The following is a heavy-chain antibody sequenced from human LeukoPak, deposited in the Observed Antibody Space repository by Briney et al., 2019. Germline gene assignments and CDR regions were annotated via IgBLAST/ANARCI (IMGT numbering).Heavy chain of an antibody. J-gene: IGHJ4*02. CDR3: AKRDRRYSGSQFDY. CDR2: IRGRGVST. CDR1: GFTLSSYV. Sequence: GGSLRHSCAASGFTLSSYVMNWVRQAPGRGVEGVSAIRGRGVSTYYADSVKGGFTIARENSKNTLYLQMTSLRVEDTAVYYCAKRDRRYSGSQFDYWGQGRLVTVPT. V-gene: IGHV3-23*01. D-gene: IGHD1-26*01.